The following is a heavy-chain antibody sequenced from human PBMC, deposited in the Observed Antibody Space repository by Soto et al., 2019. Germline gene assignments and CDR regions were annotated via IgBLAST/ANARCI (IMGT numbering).Heavy chain of an antibody. V-gene: IGHV3-11*06. CDR3: VRGGGGGLFDP. CDR2: ISPGSRYP. Sequence: PVGSLRLSCAGSGFTFGDYYMSWIRQAPGKGLEWLSYISPGSRYPAYADSVKGRFTISRDNAKRSLYLQMMSLTAEDTAIYYCVRGGGGGLFDPWGQGTMVTVSS. CDR1: GFTFGDYY. D-gene: IGHD2-15*01. J-gene: IGHJ5*02.